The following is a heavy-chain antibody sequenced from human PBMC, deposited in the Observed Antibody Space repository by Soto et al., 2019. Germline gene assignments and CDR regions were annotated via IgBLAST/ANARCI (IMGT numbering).Heavy chain of an antibody. D-gene: IGHD2-15*01. J-gene: IGHJ3*02. V-gene: IGHV1-69*02. CDR2: IIPILGIA. CDR1: GGTFSSYT. Sequence: QVQLVQSGAEVKKPGSSVKVSCKASGGTFSSYTISWVRQAPGQGLEWMGRIIPILGIANYAQKFQGRVTITADKSTSTAYMELSSLRSEDTAVYYCARAIREVADDDAFDIWGQGTMATVSS. CDR3: ARAIREVADDDAFDI.